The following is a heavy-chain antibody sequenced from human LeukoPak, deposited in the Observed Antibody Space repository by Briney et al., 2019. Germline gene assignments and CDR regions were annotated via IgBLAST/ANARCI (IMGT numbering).Heavy chain of an antibody. J-gene: IGHJ1*01. D-gene: IGHD3-10*01. CDR3: ARVSGPGMNEYYHL. Sequence: GGSLRLSCAASGITFSGAWMHWVRQAPGKGLVWVSRINDDGSFRRYANSVKGRFTISRDNAKDTLFLQMDSLRAEDTAVYYCARVSGPGMNEYYHLWGQGTLVTVSS. V-gene: IGHV3-74*01. CDR1: GITFSGAW. CDR2: INDDGSFR.